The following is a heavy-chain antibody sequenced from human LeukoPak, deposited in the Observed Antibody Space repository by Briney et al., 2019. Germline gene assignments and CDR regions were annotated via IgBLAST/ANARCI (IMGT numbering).Heavy chain of an antibody. CDR3: TTRFEPKYYDFWSGPPGHDY. CDR2: IKSKTDGGTT. Sequence: GGSLRLSCVGSGFTFSNFGLHWVRQAPGKGLEWVGRIKSKTDGGTTDYAAPVKGRFTISRDDSKNTLYLQMNSLKTEDTAVYYCTTRFEPKYYDFWSGPPGHDYWGQGTLVTVSS. V-gene: IGHV3-15*01. CDR1: GFTFSNFG. J-gene: IGHJ4*02. D-gene: IGHD3-3*01.